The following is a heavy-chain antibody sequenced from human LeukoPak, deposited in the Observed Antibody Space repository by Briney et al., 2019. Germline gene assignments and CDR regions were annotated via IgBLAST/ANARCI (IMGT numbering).Heavy chain of an antibody. Sequence: PGGSLRLSCAASGFIFGGFAMHWVRQAPVRGLEWVSLVTGGGTTYYADSVRGRFTISRDNSKNSLYLQMNTLRTEDTAFYYCAKDTGSGWDFDSWGQGTLVTVSS. CDR3: AKDTGSGWDFDS. CDR2: VTGGGTT. J-gene: IGHJ4*02. D-gene: IGHD6-19*01. CDR1: GFIFGGFA. V-gene: IGHV3-43*02.